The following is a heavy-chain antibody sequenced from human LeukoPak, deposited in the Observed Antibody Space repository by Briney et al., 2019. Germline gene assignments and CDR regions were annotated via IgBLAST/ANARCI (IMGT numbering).Heavy chain of an antibody. CDR3: ARHLYSHDYDY. D-gene: IGHD5-18*01. CDR1: GGSISSYY. CDR2: IYYSGST. V-gene: IGHV4-59*08. J-gene: IGHJ4*02. Sequence: SETLSLTCTVSGGSISSYYWSWIRQPPGKTLEWLGYIYYSGSTNYNPSLKSRVTISVDTSKNQFSLKLGSVTAADTAVYYCARHLYSHDYDYWGQGTLVTVSS.